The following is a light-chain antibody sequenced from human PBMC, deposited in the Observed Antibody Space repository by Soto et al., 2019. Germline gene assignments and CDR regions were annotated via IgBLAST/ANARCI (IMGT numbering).Light chain of an antibody. CDR1: ESVSNS. Sequence: DTVLTQSPATLSSSAGARAPLSCRASESVSNSLAWYQHKPGQAPRLLIYNASNRATGIPARFSGSGSGTDFTLTISSLEPEDFAVYYCQQRSYPITFGQGTR. V-gene: IGKV3-11*01. CDR3: QQRSYPIT. CDR2: NAS. J-gene: IGKJ5*01.